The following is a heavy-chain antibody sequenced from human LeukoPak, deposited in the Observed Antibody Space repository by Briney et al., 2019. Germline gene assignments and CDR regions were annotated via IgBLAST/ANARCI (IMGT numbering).Heavy chain of an antibody. CDR3: ARVVFYGDYYYYGMDV. J-gene: IGHJ6*02. CDR2: IYYSGST. CDR1: GGSISSYY. D-gene: IGHD4-17*01. Sequence: SETLSLTCTVSGGSISSYYWSWIRQHPGKGLEWIGYIYYSGSTYYNPSLKSRVTISVDTSKNQFSLKLSSVTAADTAVYYCARVVFYGDYYYYGMDVWGQGTTVTVSS. V-gene: IGHV4-59*06.